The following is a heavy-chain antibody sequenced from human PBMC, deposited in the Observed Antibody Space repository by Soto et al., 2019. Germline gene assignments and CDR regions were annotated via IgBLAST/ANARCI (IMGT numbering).Heavy chain of an antibody. V-gene: IGHV3-74*03. CDR1: GFTFGDYW. CDR3: ATAEVDY. Sequence: VGSLRLSCAASGFTFGDYWMHWVRQPPGKGPEWVSRMTGDGRTTQYADSVKGRFTASRDNAKSTLYLQMNSLRAEDTAVYYCATAEVDYWGPGTLVTVSS. J-gene: IGHJ4*02. CDR2: MTGDGRTT.